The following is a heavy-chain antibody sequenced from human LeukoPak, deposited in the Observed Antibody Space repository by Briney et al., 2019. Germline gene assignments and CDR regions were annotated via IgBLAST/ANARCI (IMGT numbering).Heavy chain of an antibody. Sequence: ASVKVSCKASAGTFSSFSISWVRQPPGQGLEWMGAIIPIFGTANYAQKLQGRVTITADESTSTAYMELSSLRSEDTAVYYCARGVRWLGENYFDYWGQGTLVTVSS. CDR1: AGTFSSFS. J-gene: IGHJ4*02. CDR2: IIPIFGTA. V-gene: IGHV1-69*13. D-gene: IGHD6-19*01. CDR3: ARGVRWLGENYFDY.